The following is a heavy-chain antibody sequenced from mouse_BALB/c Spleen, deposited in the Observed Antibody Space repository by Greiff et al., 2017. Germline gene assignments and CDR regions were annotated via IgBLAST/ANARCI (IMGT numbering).Heavy chain of an antibody. Sequence: EVKVEESGPSLVKPSQTLSLTCSVTGDSITSGYWNWIRKFPGNKLEYMGYISYSGSTYYNPSLKSRISITRDTSKNQYYLQLNSVTTEDTATYYCAFIYYDYPWFAYWGQGTLVTVSA. CDR2: ISYSGST. D-gene: IGHD2-4*01. CDR1: GDSITSGY. V-gene: IGHV3-8*02. J-gene: IGHJ3*01. CDR3: AFIYYDYPWFAY.